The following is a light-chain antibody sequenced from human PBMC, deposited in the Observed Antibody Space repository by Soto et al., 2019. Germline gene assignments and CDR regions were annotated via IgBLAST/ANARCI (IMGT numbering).Light chain of an antibody. CDR2: EVS. CDR3: SSFTSSSTLEV. V-gene: IGLV2-14*01. J-gene: IGLJ1*01. CDR1: SSDIGAYNY. Sequence: ALTQPASVSGSPGQSIAISCTGTSSDIGAYNYVSWYQQHPGKAPKLLLSEVSNRPSGVSDRFSGSKSGNTASLTISGLQAEDEADYYCSSFTSSSTLEVFGTGTKVTVL.